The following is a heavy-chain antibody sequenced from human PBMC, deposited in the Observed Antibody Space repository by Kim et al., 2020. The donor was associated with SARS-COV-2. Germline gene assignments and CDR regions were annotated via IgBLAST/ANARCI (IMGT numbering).Heavy chain of an antibody. D-gene: IGHD1-1*01. CDR2: IKQDGSEK. CDR1: GFTFSSYW. V-gene: IGHV3-7*03. Sequence: GGSLRLSCAASGFTFSSYWMSWVRQAPGKGLEWVANIKQDGSEKYYVDSVKGRSTISRDNAKNSLYLQMNSLRAEDTAVYYCARAPIGNDRLDYYYGMDVWGQGTTVTVSS. J-gene: IGHJ6*02. CDR3: ARAPIGNDRLDYYYGMDV.